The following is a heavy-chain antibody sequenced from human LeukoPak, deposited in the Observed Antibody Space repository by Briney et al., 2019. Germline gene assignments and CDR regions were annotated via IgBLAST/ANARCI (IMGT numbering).Heavy chain of an antibody. CDR3: AKDQFYDSSGPDAFDI. D-gene: IGHD3-22*01. Sequence: PGGSLRLSCAASGFTFSSYAMSWVRQAPGKGLEWVSAISGSGGSTYYADSVKGRFTISRDNSKNTLYLQMNSLRAEDTAVYYCAKDQFYDSSGPDAFDIWGQGSMVTVSS. V-gene: IGHV3-23*01. CDR1: GFTFSSYA. J-gene: IGHJ3*02. CDR2: ISGSGGST.